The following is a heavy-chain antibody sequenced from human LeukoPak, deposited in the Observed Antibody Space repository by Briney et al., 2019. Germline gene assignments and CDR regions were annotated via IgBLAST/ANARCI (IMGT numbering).Heavy chain of an antibody. CDR3: ARDSPPYSSGSFMDV. V-gene: IGHV3-30*04. Sequence: PGGSLRLSCAASGFTFSSYAMHWVRQAPGKGLEWVAVISYDGSNKYYADSVKGRFTISRDNSKNTLYLQMNSLRAEDTAVYYCARDSPPYSSGSFMDVWGKGTTVTVSS. CDR2: ISYDGSNK. D-gene: IGHD6-19*01. J-gene: IGHJ6*03. CDR1: GFTFSSYA.